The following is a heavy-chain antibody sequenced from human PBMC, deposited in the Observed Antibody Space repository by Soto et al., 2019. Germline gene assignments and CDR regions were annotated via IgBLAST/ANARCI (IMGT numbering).Heavy chain of an antibody. D-gene: IGHD3-10*01. V-gene: IGHV4-34*01. CDR1: GGSFSGYY. CDR3: ARGYGMNFDY. J-gene: IGHJ4*02. Sequence: QVQLQQWGAGLLKPSETLSLTCAVYGGSFSGYYWSWIRQPPGKGLEWIGEVNHSGSTNYNPSLKSRVTISVDTSKNQFSLKLSSVTAADTAVYYCARGYGMNFDYWGQGTRVTVSS. CDR2: VNHSGST.